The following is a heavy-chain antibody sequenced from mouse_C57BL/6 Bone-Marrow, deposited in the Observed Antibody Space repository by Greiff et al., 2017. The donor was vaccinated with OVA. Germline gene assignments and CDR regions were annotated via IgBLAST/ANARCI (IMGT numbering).Heavy chain of an antibody. V-gene: IGHV1-53*01. J-gene: IGHJ2*01. CDR3: ARRDYGSFDY. Sequence: VQLQQSGTELVKPEASVKLSCKASGYTFTSYWMHWVKQRPGQGLEWIGNINPSNGGPNYNEKFKSKATMTVDKPSSPAYMQLSSLTSEDAAVYYCARRDYGSFDYWGQGTTLTVSS. D-gene: IGHD1-1*01. CDR1: GYTFTSYW. CDR2: INPSNGGP.